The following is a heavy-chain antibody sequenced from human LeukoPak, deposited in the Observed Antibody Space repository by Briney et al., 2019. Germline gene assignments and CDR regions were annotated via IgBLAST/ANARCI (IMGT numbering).Heavy chain of an antibody. CDR3: ARELGTTFDH. CDR1: GFTFSSYW. D-gene: IGHD1-7*01. J-gene: IGHJ4*02. CDR2: SNSDGSHS. V-gene: IGHV3-74*01. Sequence: PGGSLRLSCAASGFTFSSYWMHWVRQAPGKGLVWVSRSNSDGSHSSYADSVKGRFTMPRDNAKNTLYLQMNSLRAEDTAVYYCARELGTTFDHWGQGTLVTVSS.